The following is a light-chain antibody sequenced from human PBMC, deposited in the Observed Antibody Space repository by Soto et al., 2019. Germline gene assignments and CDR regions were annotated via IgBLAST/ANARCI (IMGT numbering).Light chain of an antibody. CDR3: SSYGGSNNLV. CDR2: EVN. Sequence: QSVLTQPASVSGSPGQSITISCTGTSSDVGGYNYVSWYQQHPGKAPKLMIYEVNNRPSGVSNRFSGSKSGNTASLTISGLQAEDEADYYCSSYGGSNNLVFGGGTQLTVL. V-gene: IGLV2-14*01. CDR1: SSDVGGYNY. J-gene: IGLJ2*01.